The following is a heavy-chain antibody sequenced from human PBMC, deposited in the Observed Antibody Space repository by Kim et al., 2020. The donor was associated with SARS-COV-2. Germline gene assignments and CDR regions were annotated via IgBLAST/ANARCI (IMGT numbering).Heavy chain of an antibody. CDR1: GFTFSKYA. V-gene: IGHV3-33*01. D-gene: IGHD6-19*01. CDR2: IWYDGSLE. J-gene: IGHJ3*01. Sequence: GGSLRLPCAASGFTFSKYAMHWVRQAPGKGLEWVAVIWYDGSLEYYVDSVKGRFTISRDNSKNILYLQMHSLRVEDTALYYCARDQGSGFTNNAFDVWGQGTVVTVSS. CDR3: ARDQGSGFTNNAFDV.